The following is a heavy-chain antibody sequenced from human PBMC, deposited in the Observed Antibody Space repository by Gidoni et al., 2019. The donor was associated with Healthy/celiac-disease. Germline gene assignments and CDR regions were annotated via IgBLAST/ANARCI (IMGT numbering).Heavy chain of an antibody. CDR3: ARLIVGATTAFDI. D-gene: IGHD1-26*01. Sequence: QLQLQASGPGLVKPSETLSLTCTVSGGSISSSSYYWGWIRQPPGKGLEWLGSIYYSGSTYYNPSLKSRVTISVDTSKNQFSLKLSSVTAADTAVYYCARLIVGATTAFDIWGQGTMVTVSS. CDR1: GGSISSSSYY. J-gene: IGHJ3*02. CDR2: IYYSGST. V-gene: IGHV4-39*01.